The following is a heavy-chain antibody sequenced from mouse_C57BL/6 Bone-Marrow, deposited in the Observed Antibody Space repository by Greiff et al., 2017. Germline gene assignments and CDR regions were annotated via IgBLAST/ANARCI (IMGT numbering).Heavy chain of an antibody. D-gene: IGHD2-3*01. Sequence: EVQLQQSGAELVRPGASVKLSCTASGFNIKDDYMPWLKQRPEQGLDWIGWIAPANGDTEYAPKFQGTATIPADTSSDTSYLQLSSLTSEDTDVDYCTSPLYDGYYTFAYGGQGNLVTVSA. CDR2: IAPANGDT. CDR1: GFNIKDDY. J-gene: IGHJ3*01. V-gene: IGHV14-4*01. CDR3: TSPLYDGYYTFAY.